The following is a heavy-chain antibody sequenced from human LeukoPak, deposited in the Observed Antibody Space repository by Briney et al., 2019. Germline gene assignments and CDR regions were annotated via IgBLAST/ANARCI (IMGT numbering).Heavy chain of an antibody. V-gene: IGHV4-34*01. CDR2: INHSGST. Sequence: GSLRLSCAASGFTFSSYAMSWVRQAPGKGLEWIGEINHSGSTNYNPSLKSRVTISVDTSKNQFSLKLSSVTAADTAVYYCARASGWVEGYWGQGTLVTVSS. D-gene: IGHD1-1*01. CDR3: ARASGWVEGY. J-gene: IGHJ4*02. CDR1: GFTFSSYA.